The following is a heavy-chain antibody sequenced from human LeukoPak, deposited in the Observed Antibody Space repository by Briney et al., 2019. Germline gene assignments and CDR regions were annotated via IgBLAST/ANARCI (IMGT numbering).Heavy chain of an antibody. CDR2: TYCRSQWYY. D-gene: IGHD5-24*01. CDR3: VRGNYNFDY. V-gene: IGHV6-1*01. CDR1: GESVSSTGAS. Sequence: SQTLSLTCAISGESVSSTGASWNWIRQSPSRGLEWLGRTYCRSQWYYEYALSVKSRIIVAPDTSKNQFSLQLNSATPEDTAVYYCVRGNYNFDYWGQGSLVTVSS. J-gene: IGHJ4*02.